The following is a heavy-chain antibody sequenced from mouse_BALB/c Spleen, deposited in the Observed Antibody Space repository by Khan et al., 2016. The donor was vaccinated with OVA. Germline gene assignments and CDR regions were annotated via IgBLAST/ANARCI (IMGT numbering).Heavy chain of an antibody. V-gene: IGHV5-6*01. D-gene: IGHD4-1*01. CDR1: GFTFSSYG. J-gene: IGHJ3*01. Sequence: EVQLQESGGDLVKPGGSLKLSCAASGFTFSSYGMSWVRQTPDKGLEWVATISSGGDYNYYPDSVMGRFTITRDNVKNTLYLQMSSLKSEDTAMYYCASHVTGAFAYWGQGTLVTVSA. CDR3: ASHVTGAFAY. CDR2: ISSGGDYN.